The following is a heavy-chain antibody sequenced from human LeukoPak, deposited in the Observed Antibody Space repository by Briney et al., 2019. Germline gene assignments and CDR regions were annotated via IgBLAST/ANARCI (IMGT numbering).Heavy chain of an antibody. CDR2: IIPIFGTA. Sequence: GASVKVSCKASGGTFSSYAISWVRQAPGQGLEWMGGIIPIFGTANYAQKFQGRVTITADKSTSTAYMELSSLRSEDTAVYYCARVPADYYDSSGYYFDYWGQGTLVTVSS. J-gene: IGHJ4*02. CDR3: ARVPADYYDSSGYYFDY. CDR1: GGTFSSYA. V-gene: IGHV1-69*06. D-gene: IGHD3-22*01.